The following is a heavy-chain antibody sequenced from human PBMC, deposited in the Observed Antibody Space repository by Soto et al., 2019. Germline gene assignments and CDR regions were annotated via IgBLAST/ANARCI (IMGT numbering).Heavy chain of an antibody. CDR2: IYYSGST. CDR1: GGSVSSGSYY. D-gene: IGHD1-1*01. Sequence: SETLSLTCTVSGGSVSSGSYYWSWIRQPPGKGLEWIGCIYYSGSTNYNPSLKSRVTISVDTSKNQFSLKLSSVTAADTAVYYCARETASTGTVYFDYWGQGTLVTVSS. V-gene: IGHV4-61*01. CDR3: ARETASTGTVYFDY. J-gene: IGHJ4*02.